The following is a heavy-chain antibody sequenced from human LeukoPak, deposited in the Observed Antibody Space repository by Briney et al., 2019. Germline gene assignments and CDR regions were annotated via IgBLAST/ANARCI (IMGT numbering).Heavy chain of an antibody. D-gene: IGHD3-16*02. J-gene: IGHJ4*02. Sequence: GGSPRLSCAASGFTFSSYDMHWVRQAPGKGLEWVAVISYDGSNKYYADSVKGRFTISRDNSKNTLYLQMNSLRAEDTAVYYCAREYDYVWGSYRSVSYYFDYWGQGTLVTVSS. CDR1: GFTFSSYD. CDR3: AREYDYVWGSYRSVSYYFDY. V-gene: IGHV3-30-3*01. CDR2: ISYDGSNK.